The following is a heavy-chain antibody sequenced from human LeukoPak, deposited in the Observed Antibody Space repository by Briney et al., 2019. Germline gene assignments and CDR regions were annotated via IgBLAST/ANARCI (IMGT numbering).Heavy chain of an antibody. D-gene: IGHD2-2*02. CDR1: GYTFTSYG. CDR3: ARVRVVPPDIGDYGMDV. Sequence: GASVKVSCKASGYTFTSYGISWVRQAPGQGLEWMGWISAYNGNTNYAQKLQGRVTVTTDTSTSTAYMELRSLRSDDTAVYYCARVRVVPPDIGDYGMDVWGQGTTVTVSS. J-gene: IGHJ6*02. CDR2: ISAYNGNT. V-gene: IGHV1-18*01.